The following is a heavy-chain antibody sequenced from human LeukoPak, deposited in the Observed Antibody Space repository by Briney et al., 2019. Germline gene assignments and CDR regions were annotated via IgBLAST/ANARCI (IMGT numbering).Heavy chain of an antibody. CDR1: GYTFNSDY. Sequence: ASVKVSCKESGYTFNSDYMHWVRQAPGQGLEWMGIINLRGGSISYAQKFQGRVTMTRDTSTNTVCMMLSSLRSEDTAVYYCARDSVGAADYWGQGTLVTVSS. CDR3: ARDSVGAADY. CDR2: INLRGGSI. V-gene: IGHV1-46*02. J-gene: IGHJ4*02. D-gene: IGHD1-26*01.